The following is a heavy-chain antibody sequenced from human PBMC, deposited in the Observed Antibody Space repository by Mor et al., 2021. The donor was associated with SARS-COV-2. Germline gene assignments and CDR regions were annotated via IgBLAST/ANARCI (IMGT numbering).Heavy chain of an antibody. Sequence: IKQDGSEKYYLDTVKGRFTISRDNAQNSLYLQMNSLRAEDTAVYYCARGEEYSSFPWGQGTLVTVSS. CDR2: IKQDGSEK. V-gene: IGHV3-7*04. J-gene: IGHJ5*02. D-gene: IGHD6-6*01. CDR3: ARGEEYSSFP.